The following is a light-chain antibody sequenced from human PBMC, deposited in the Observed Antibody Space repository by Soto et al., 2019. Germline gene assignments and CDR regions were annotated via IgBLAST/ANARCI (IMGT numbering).Light chain of an antibody. CDR3: QQYGSSPWT. J-gene: IGKJ1*01. V-gene: IGKV3-20*01. CDR2: HAS. Sequence: EIVLTQSPGPLSLSPGERATLSCRASRSVSSSFVAWYQQKSGQAPRLLIYHASSRATGIPDRFSASGSGTDFTITISSLEPEDFAVYFCQQYGSSPWTFGQATKVEIK. CDR1: RSVSSSF.